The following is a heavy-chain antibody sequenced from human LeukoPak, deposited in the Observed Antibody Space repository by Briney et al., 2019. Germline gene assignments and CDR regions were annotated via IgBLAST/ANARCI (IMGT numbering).Heavy chain of an antibody. CDR3: TARPHYDFWSGYLGWFDP. Sequence: GASVKVSCKASGFTFTSSAMQWVRQARGQRLEWIGWIVVGSGKTNYAKKFQQRVTITRDMYTSTAYMELSSRRSEDTAVYYCTARPHYDFWSGYLGWFDPWGQGTLVTVSS. D-gene: IGHD3-3*01. CDR2: IVVGSGKT. J-gene: IGHJ5*02. V-gene: IGHV1-58*02. CDR1: GFTFTSSA.